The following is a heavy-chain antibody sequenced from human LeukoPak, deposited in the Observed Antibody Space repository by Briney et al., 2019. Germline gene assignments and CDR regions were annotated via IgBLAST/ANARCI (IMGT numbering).Heavy chain of an antibody. CDR2: IHHSGST. D-gene: IGHD3-22*01. J-gene: IGHJ6*03. CDR1: GHSISSGYY. V-gene: IGHV4-38-2*02. CDR3: ASLAGSGLLQRTHYYYYMDV. Sequence: SETLSLTCTVSGHSISSGYYWGWIRQPPGKGLEWIGSIHHSGSTYYNPSLKSRVTISVDTSNNRFSLKLSSVTAADTAVYYCASLAGSGLLQRTHYYYYMDVWGKGTTVTVSS.